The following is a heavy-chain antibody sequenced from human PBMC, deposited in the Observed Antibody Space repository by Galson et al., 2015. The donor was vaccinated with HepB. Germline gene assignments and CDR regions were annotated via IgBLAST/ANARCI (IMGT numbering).Heavy chain of an antibody. CDR3: ARQFDSSGYYAY. V-gene: IGHV1-69*13. Sequence: SVKVSCKASGVTFSNYAISWLRQAPGQGVEWMGGIIPLFGSASYAQKLQGRVTITADESTSTTYMELRSLRSEDTALYYCARQFDSSGYYAYWGQGTLVTVSS. CDR1: GVTFSNYA. D-gene: IGHD3-22*01. CDR2: IIPLFGSA. J-gene: IGHJ4*02.